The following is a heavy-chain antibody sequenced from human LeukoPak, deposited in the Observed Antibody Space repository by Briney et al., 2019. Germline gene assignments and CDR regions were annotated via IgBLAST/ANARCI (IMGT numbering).Heavy chain of an antibody. D-gene: IGHD2-21*01. V-gene: IGHV3-15*01. CDR1: GVTFITAW. Sequence: GGSLRLSCAASGVTFITAWMNWVRQAPEKGLEWVGRIKSSAEGGTTDYAAPVEGRFTISRDDPKNTLFLQMNSLKVEDTAVYYCVTDENAYSYGAWGQGTLVTVSS. J-gene: IGHJ5*02. CDR2: IKSSAEGGTT. CDR3: VTDENAYSYGA.